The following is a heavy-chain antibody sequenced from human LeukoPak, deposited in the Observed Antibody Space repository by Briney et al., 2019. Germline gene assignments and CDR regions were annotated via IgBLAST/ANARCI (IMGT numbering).Heavy chain of an antibody. CDR3: AKDAKGHYYGSGSYYNDY. CDR1: GFTFSSYA. Sequence: GGSLRLSCAASGFTFSSYAMSWVRQAPGKGLEWVSAISGSGGSTYYADSVKGRFTISRDNSKNTLYLQMNSLRAEDTAVYYCAKDAKGHYYGSGSYYNDYWGQGTLVTVSS. CDR2: ISGSGGST. D-gene: IGHD3-10*01. J-gene: IGHJ4*02. V-gene: IGHV3-23*01.